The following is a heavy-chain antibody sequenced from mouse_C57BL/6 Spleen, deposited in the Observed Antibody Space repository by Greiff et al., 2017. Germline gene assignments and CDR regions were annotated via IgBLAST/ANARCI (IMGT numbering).Heavy chain of an antibody. V-gene: IGHV1-26*01. D-gene: IGHD4-1*01. J-gene: IGHJ2*01. CDR1: GYTFTDYY. CDR2: INPNNGGT. CDR3: ARGGPGDY. Sequence: EVQLQQSGPELVKPGASVKISCKASGYTFTDYYMNWVKQSHGKSLEWIGDINPNNGGTSYNQKFKGKATLTVDKSSSTAYMELRSLTSEDSAVYYCARGGPGDYWGQGTTLTVSS.